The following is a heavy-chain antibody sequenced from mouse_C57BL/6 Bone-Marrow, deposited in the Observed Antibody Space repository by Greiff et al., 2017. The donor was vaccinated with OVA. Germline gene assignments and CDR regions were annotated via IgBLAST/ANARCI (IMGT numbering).Heavy chain of an antibody. V-gene: IGHV5-16*01. D-gene: IGHD1-1*01. J-gene: IGHJ2*01. CDR1: GFTFSDYY. CDR2: INYDGSST. CDR3: AREDGSLYYFDY. Sequence: EVMLVESEGGLVQPGSSMKLSCTASGFTFSDYYMAWVRQVPEKGLEWVANINYDGSSTYYLDSLKSRFIISRDNAKNILYLQMSSLKSEDTATYYCAREDGSLYYFDYWGQGTTLTVSS.